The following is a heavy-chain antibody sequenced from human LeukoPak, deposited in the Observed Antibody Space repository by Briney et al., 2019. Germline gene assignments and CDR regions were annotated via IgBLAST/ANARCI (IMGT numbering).Heavy chain of an antibody. CDR1: GGTFSSYA. Sequence: GASVKVSCKASGGTFSSYAISWVRQAPGQGLEWMGGIIPIFGTANYAQKFQGRVTITADESTSTAYMELSSLRSEDTAVYYCAREPRNIYDSSGYRQFDYWGQGTLVTVSS. CDR3: AREPRNIYDSSGYRQFDY. V-gene: IGHV1-69*13. D-gene: IGHD3-22*01. CDR2: IIPIFGTA. J-gene: IGHJ4*02.